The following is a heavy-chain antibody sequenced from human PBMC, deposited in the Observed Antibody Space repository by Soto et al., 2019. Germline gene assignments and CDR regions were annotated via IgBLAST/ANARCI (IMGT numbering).Heavy chain of an antibody. CDR2: ISYDGSNK. CDR3: AKVGFSGSSTYYYYYGMDV. D-gene: IGHD1-26*01. V-gene: IGHV3-30*18. Sequence: QVQLVESGGGVVQPGRSLRLSCAASGFTFSNYGMHWVRQAPGKGLEWVAGISYDGSNKYHADSVKGRFTISRDNSKNTLYLQMNSLRAEDTAVYYWAKVGFSGSSTYYYYYGMDVWGQGTTVTVSS. J-gene: IGHJ6*02. CDR1: GFTFSNYG.